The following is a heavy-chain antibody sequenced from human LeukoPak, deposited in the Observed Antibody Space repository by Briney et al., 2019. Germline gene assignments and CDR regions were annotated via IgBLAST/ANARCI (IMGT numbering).Heavy chain of an antibody. CDR2: ISYDGSNK. Sequence: PGRSLRLSCAASGFTFSSYAMHWVRQAPGKGLEWVAVISYDGSNKYYADSVKGRSTISRDNSKNTLYLQMNSLRAEDTAVYYCARDLRNYDFWSGYSDWGQGTLVTVSS. D-gene: IGHD3-3*01. J-gene: IGHJ4*02. CDR3: ARDLRNYDFWSGYSD. V-gene: IGHV3-30*04. CDR1: GFTFSSYA.